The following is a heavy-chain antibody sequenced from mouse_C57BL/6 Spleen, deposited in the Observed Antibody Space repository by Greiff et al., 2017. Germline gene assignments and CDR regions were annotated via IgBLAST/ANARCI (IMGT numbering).Heavy chain of an antibody. D-gene: IGHD1-1*01. J-gene: IGHJ4*01. CDR3: ARGPYYYGSSYEDAMDY. Sequence: VQLKHSGPELVKPGASVKISCKASGYTFTDYYMNWVKQSHGKSLEWIGDINPNNGGTSYNQKFKGKATLTVDKSSSTAYMELRSLTSEDSAVYYCARGPYYYGSSYEDAMDYWGQGTSVTVSS. CDR2: INPNNGGT. CDR1: GYTFTDYY. V-gene: IGHV1-26*01.